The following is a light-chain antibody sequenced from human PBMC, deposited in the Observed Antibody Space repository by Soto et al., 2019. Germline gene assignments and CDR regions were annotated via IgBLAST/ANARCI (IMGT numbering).Light chain of an antibody. CDR3: QQTNSFPRT. J-gene: IGKJ2*01. CDR2: GTS. Sequence: DIQMTQSPSSLSASVGDRVTITCRASQTISSYLNWYQHKTGKAPKVLIYGTSRLQSGVPSRFSGSGSATDFTLTISSLQPEDFATYYCQQTNSFPRTFGQGTRLEIK. CDR1: QTISSY. V-gene: IGKV1-39*01.